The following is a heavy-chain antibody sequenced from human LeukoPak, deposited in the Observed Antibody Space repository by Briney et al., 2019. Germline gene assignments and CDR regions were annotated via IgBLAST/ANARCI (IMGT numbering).Heavy chain of an antibody. V-gene: IGHV3-7*01. D-gene: IGHD1-1*01. CDR3: AGCAGNSCYFDY. Sequence: GGSLRLSCAASGFSFISYWMSWVRQAPGKGLEWVANIKQDGSARNYVDSVKGRFTISRDNAKNSLYLQLNSLRAEDTAVYYCAGCAGNSCYFDYWGQGTLVIVSS. CDR1: GFSFISYW. CDR2: IKQDGSAR. J-gene: IGHJ4*02.